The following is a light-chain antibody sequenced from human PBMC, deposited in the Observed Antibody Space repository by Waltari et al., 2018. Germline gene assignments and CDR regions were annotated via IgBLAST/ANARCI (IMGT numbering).Light chain of an antibody. CDR1: QSLLHSNGYNY. Sequence: DIVLTQSPLSLPVTPGEPASISCRSSQSLLHSNGYNYLDWYLQKPGQSPRLLIYLGSNRASGVPDRFSGSGSGTDFILKISRVEAEDVGVYYCMQVLQPLTFGGGTKVEIK. V-gene: IGKV2-28*01. CDR2: LGS. J-gene: IGKJ4*01. CDR3: MQVLQPLT.